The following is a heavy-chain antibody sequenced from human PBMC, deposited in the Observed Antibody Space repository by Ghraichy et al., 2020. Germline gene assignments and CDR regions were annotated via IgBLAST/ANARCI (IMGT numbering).Heavy chain of an antibody. D-gene: IGHD2-8*02. CDR3: TRGWCCRDYKLLSAY. Sequence: ASVKVSCKASGYTFTNYYFTWVRQATGQGLEWMGWMNPTSGNTGFAQKFQDRIIMTADTSKNTAYLEMSGLTSEDTAVYYCTRGWCCRDYKLLSAYWGQATLITVSS. CDR2: MNPTSGNT. J-gene: IGHJ4*02. CDR1: GYTFTNYY. V-gene: IGHV1-8*01.